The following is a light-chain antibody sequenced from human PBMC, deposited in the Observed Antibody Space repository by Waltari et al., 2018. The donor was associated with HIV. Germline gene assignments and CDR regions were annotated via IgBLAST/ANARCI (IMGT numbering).Light chain of an antibody. CDR2: GAS. CDR1: QSVSNKF. Sequence: EIVLTKSPGTLSLSPGDRATLPCRASQSVSNKFLAWYQHKRGQAPRLLVYGASSRARGIPDRFSGSGSGTDFTLTISRLEPEDFAMYFCQQYGSSTYSFGQGTKLEIK. CDR3: QQYGSSTYS. J-gene: IGKJ2*03. V-gene: IGKV3-20*01.